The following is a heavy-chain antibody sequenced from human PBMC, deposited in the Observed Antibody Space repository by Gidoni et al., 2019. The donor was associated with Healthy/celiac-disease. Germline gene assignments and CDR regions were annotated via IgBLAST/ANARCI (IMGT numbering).Heavy chain of an antibody. CDR2: ISSSSSYT. CDR1: GFTFSDYY. CDR3: ARSSSWELPTDFDY. Sequence: QVQLVESGGGLVKPGGSLRLSCAASGFTFSDYYMSWIRQAPGKGLEGVSYISSSSSYTNYADSVKGRFTISRDNAKNSLYLQMNSLRAEDTAVYYCARSSSWELPTDFDYWGQGTLVTVSS. V-gene: IGHV3-11*06. D-gene: IGHD1-26*01. J-gene: IGHJ4*02.